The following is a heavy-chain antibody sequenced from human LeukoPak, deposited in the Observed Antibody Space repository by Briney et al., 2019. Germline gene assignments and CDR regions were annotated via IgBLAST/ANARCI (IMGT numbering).Heavy chain of an antibody. V-gene: IGHV3-21*01. CDR3: ATIGGGGLRGYFDY. D-gene: IGHD3-10*01. CDR1: GFTFSSYT. CDR2: ITSSSSYK. Sequence: GGSLRLSCAASGFTFSSYTMNWVRQAPGKGLEWVSSITSSSSYKYYVDSVKGRFTISRDNAKNSLYLQMNSLRAEDTAVYYCATIGGGGLRGYFDYWGQGTLVTVSS. J-gene: IGHJ4*02.